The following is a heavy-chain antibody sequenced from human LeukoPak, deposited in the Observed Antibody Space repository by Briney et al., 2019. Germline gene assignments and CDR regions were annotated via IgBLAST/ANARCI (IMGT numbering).Heavy chain of an antibody. CDR3: ARLIRSDFDY. CDR1: GASVSDGNYY. D-gene: IGHD3-16*01. J-gene: IGHJ4*02. CDR2: MFYSEST. V-gene: IGHV4-61*01. Sequence: SETLSLTCSVSGASVSDGNYYWSRIRQPPGKGLEWIGYMFYSESTKYNPSLKSRVTISIDTSKNQFSLKLNSVAAADTAVHYCARLIRSDFDYWGQGTLVTVSS.